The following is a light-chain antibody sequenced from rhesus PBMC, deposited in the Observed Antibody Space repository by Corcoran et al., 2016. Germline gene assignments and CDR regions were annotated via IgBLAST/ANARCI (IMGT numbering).Light chain of an antibody. V-gene: IGKV3S9*01. CDR3: QQYSNWPLT. Sequence: EIVMTQSPATLSLSPGERATLSCRASQSVSSYVAWYQQKPEQAPRLLIYGASSRAAGIPDRFSGSGSGTDFTLTISRLEPEDFAVYYCQQYSNWPLTFGGGTKVEIK. J-gene: IGKJ4*01. CDR1: QSVSSY. CDR2: GAS.